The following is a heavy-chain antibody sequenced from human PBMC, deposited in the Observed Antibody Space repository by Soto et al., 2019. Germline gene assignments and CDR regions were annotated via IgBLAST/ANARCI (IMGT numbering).Heavy chain of an antibody. CDR1: GFTFSSYA. D-gene: IGHD3-10*01. CDR3: AKDLWHAFDI. CDR2: ISGSGGST. J-gene: IGHJ3*02. Sequence: HPGGSLRLSCAASGFTFSSYAMSWVRQAPGKGLEWVSAISGSGGSTYYTDTVKGRFTISRDNSKNTLYLQMNSLRDEDTAVYYCAKDLWHAFDIWGQGTMVTVSS. V-gene: IGHV3-23*01.